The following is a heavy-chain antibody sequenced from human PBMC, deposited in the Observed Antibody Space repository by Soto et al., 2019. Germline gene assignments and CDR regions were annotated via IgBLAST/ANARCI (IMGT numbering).Heavy chain of an antibody. V-gene: IGHV1-69*13. CDR3: ARVVPQGSGYDYVPYYYYGMDV. Sequence: SVKFSCKASGGTFSSYAMSWVRQAPGQGVDWMGGIIPIFGTANYAQKFQGRVTITADESTSTAYMELSSLRSEDTAVYYCARVVPQGSGYDYVPYYYYGMDVWGQGTTVTVSS. J-gene: IGHJ6*02. CDR2: IIPIFGTA. CDR1: GGTFSSYA. D-gene: IGHD5-12*01.